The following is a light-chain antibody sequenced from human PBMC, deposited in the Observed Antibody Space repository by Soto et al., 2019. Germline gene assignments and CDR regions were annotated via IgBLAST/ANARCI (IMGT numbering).Light chain of an antibody. CDR3: SSYTSSSSSVI. CDR2: DVS. V-gene: IGLV2-14*01. J-gene: IGLJ2*01. Sequence: QSALTQPPSASGSPGQSVAISCTGTSSDVGGYNYVSWYQQHPGKAPKLMIYDVSNRPSGISERFSGSKSDNTASLTISGLQAEDEADYYCSSYTSSSSSVIFGGGTKLTVL. CDR1: SSDVGGYNY.